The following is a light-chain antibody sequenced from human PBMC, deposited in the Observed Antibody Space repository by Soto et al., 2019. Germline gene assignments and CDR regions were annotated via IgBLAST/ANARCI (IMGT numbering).Light chain of an antibody. CDR2: DVS. J-gene: IGLJ1*01. Sequence: QSALTQPASVSGSPGQSITISCTGTSRDVGGYNYVSWYQQHPGKAPKLMIYDVSNRPSGVSNRFSGSKSGNTASLTISGLQAEDEAYYYCSSYTSSSTLVFGTGTKLTVL. CDR3: SSYTSSSTLV. CDR1: SRDVGGYNY. V-gene: IGLV2-14*01.